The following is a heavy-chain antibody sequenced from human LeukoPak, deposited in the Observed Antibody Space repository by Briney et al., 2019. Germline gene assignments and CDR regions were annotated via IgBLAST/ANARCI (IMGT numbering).Heavy chain of an antibody. CDR3: VGQLVDPLLFDY. D-gene: IGHD6-6*01. V-gene: IGHV3-30*02. J-gene: IGHJ4*02. CDR1: GFTFNDYY. Sequence: PGGSLRLSCTASGFTFNDYYMTWIRQAPGKGLEWVAFIRYDGSNKYYADSVKGRFTISRDNSKNTLYLQMNSLRAEDTAVYYCVGQLVDPLLFDYWGQGTLVTVSS. CDR2: IRYDGSNK.